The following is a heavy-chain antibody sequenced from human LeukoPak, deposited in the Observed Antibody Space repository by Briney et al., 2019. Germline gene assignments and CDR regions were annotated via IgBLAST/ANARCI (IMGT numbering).Heavy chain of an antibody. CDR3: ARGGYTFEI. V-gene: IGHV3-7*01. CDR2: INQDGSYT. Sequence: PGGSLRLSCSALGFRFSTIWLRWVRRAPGEGLEWVANINQDGSYTNYLDSVKGRFTISRDNAQNSLYLQMNSLGAEDTAVFYCARGGYTFEIWGQGTMVTVSS. D-gene: IGHD2-2*02. J-gene: IGHJ3*02. CDR1: GFRFSTIW.